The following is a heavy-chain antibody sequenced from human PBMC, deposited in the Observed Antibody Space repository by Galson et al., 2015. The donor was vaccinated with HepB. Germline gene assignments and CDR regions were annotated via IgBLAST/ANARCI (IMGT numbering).Heavy chain of an antibody. Sequence: SVKVSCKASGYTFTSYGISWVRQAPGQGLEWMGWISAYNGNTNYAQKLQGRVTMTTDTSTSTAYMELRSLRSDDTAVYYCARTLRGSSGWPWMDWYFDLWGRGTLVTVSS. J-gene: IGHJ2*01. CDR2: ISAYNGNT. CDR3: ARTLRGSSGWPWMDWYFDL. V-gene: IGHV1-18*01. D-gene: IGHD6-19*01. CDR1: GYTFTSYG.